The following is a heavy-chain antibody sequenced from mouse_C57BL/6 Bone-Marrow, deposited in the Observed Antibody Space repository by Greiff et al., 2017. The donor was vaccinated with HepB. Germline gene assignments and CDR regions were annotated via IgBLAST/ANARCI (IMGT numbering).Heavy chain of an antibody. D-gene: IGHD1-1*01. CDR2: IYPRDGST. CDR1: GYTFTSYD. Sequence: VQLVESGPELVQPGASVKLSCKASGYTFTSYDINWVKQRPGQGLGWIGWIYPRDGSTKYNEKFKGKDTLTVDTSSSTAYMELHSLTSEDSAVYFCARAVITTVVAPYAMDYWGQGTSVTVSS. J-gene: IGHJ4*01. V-gene: IGHV1-85*01. CDR3: ARAVITTVVAPYAMDY.